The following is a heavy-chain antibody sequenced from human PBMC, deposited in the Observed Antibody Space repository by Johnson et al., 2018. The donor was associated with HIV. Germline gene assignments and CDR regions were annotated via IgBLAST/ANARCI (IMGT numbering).Heavy chain of an antibody. J-gene: IGHJ3*02. D-gene: IGHD6-19*01. V-gene: IGHV3-66*02. CDR1: GFTVTSHY. CDR2: SGSGAST. Sequence: VQLVESGGGLVQPGGSLRLSCAASGFTVTSHYMSWVRQAPGMGLEWVSAISGSGASTYYADSVKGRFTLSRDNSKNTLYLQMNSLRAEDTAVYYCARDRLYSSGWYGTDAFDIWGQGTMVTVSS. CDR3: ARDRLYSSGWYGTDAFDI.